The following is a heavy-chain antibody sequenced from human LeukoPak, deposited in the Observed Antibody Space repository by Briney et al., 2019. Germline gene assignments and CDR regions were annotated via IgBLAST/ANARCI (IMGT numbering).Heavy chain of an antibody. CDR1: GFSFRKYG. CDR2: ISYDGSNK. Sequence: PGRSLRLSCASSGFSFRKYGMHWVRQAPGKGLEWVAVISYDGSNKFYADSVKGRFTISRDNSKDTLFLQMDSLRAEDTAVYYCAKDLNFYSYGSLDYWGQGTLVTVSS. V-gene: IGHV3-30*18. J-gene: IGHJ4*02. D-gene: IGHD5-18*01. CDR3: AKDLNFYSYGSLDY.